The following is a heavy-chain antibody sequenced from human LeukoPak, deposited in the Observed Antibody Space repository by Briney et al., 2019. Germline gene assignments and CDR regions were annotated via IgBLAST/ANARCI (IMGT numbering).Heavy chain of an antibody. CDR3: ARDQDIVVVTAIWYY. CDR2: IWYDGSNK. J-gene: IGHJ4*02. Sequence: GRSLRLSCAASGFTFSSYGMHWVRQAPGKGLEWVAVIWYDGSNKYYADSVKGRFTISRDNSKNTLYLQMNSLRAEDTSVYYCARDQDIVVVTAIWYYWGQGTLVTVSS. V-gene: IGHV3-33*01. D-gene: IGHD2-21*02. CDR1: GFTFSSYG.